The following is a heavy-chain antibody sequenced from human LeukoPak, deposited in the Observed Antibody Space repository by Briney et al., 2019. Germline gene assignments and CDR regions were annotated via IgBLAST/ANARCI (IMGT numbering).Heavy chain of an antibody. J-gene: IGHJ4*02. CDR1: GYAFTTYA. CDR2: ITTYNGNT. CDR3: ARGAYPYGGIDY. D-gene: IGHD4-23*01. V-gene: IGHV1-18*01. Sequence: ASVKVSCKASGYAFTTYAITWVRQAPGQGLEWMGWITTYNGNTNYAQKLQGRVTVTTDTSTSTAYMELRSLRSDDRAVYYCARGAYPYGGIDYWGQGTLVIVSS.